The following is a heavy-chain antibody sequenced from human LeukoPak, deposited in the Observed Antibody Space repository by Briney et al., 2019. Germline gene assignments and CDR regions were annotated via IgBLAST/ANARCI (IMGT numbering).Heavy chain of an antibody. CDR1: GGSISSYY. D-gene: IGHD2-2*02. V-gene: IGHV4-59*01. Sequence: PSETLSLTCTVSGGSISSYYWSWIRQPPGKGLEWIGYIYYSGSTNYNPSLKSRVTISVDTSKNQFSLKLSSVTAAYTAVYYCARLYGTVDYWGQGTLVTVSS. CDR3: ARLYGTVDY. J-gene: IGHJ4*02. CDR2: IYYSGST.